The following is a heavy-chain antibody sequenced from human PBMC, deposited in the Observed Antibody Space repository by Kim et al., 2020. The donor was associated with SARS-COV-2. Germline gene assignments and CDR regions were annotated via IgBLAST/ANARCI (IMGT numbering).Heavy chain of an antibody. CDR2: ISSSSSYI. D-gene: IGHD1-26*01. CDR1: GFTFSSYS. V-gene: IGHV3-21*01. Sequence: GGSLRLSCAASGFTFSSYSMNWVRQAPGKGLEWVSSISSSSSYIYYADSVKGRFTISRDNAKNSLYLQMNSLRAEDTAVYYCARDKEYSGSVLAYYYYYGMDVWGQGTTVTVSS. CDR3: ARDKEYSGSVLAYYYYYGMDV. J-gene: IGHJ6*02.